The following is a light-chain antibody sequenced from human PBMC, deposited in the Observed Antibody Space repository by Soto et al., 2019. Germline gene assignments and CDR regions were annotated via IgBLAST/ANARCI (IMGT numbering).Light chain of an antibody. CDR2: DAS. J-gene: IGKJ1*01. CDR3: EQYDSRSPWT. CDR1: ESVTIW. V-gene: IGKV1-5*01. Sequence: DIQLTQSPSSQSASVGDRVTITCRASESVTIWLAWYQQKPGKAPRLLIYDASTLEGGVPSRFSASGSGTEFTLTISSLQPDDFATYYCEQYDSRSPWTFGQGTKIEIK.